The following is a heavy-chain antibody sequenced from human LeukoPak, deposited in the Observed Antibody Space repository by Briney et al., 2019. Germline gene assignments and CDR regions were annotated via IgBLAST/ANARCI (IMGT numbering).Heavy chain of an antibody. CDR1: GFTFGDYA. CDR2: IRSEAYGGTT. V-gene: IGHV3-49*04. D-gene: IGHD2-2*01. J-gene: IGHJ4*02. Sequence: GGSLRLSCTASGFTFGDYAMSWVRQAPGKGLEWVGFIRSEAYGGTTEYAASVKGRFTISRDDSKSIAYLQMNSLKTEDTAVYYCTRDVAYCSSTSCTSEGYYFDYWGQGTLVTVSS. CDR3: TRDVAYCSSTSCTSEGYYFDY.